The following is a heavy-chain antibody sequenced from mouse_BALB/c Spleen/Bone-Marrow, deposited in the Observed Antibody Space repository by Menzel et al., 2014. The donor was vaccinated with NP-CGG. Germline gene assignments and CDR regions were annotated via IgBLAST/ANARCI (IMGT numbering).Heavy chain of an antibody. Sequence: VQLQQSGPELVKPGASMKISCKASGYSFTGYTMNWVKQSHGKNLEWIGLINPYNGGTTYNQYFKGKATLTVDRSSSTAYMELLSLTSEDSAVYYCASYYDSTWYFDVWGAGTTVTVSS. CDR1: GYSFTGYT. D-gene: IGHD1-1*01. CDR2: INPYNGGT. J-gene: IGHJ1*01. V-gene: IGHV1-18*01. CDR3: ASYYDSTWYFDV.